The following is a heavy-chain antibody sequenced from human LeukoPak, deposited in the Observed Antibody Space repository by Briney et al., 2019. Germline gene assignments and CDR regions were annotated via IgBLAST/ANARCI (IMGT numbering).Heavy chain of an antibody. J-gene: IGHJ4*02. Sequence: GSLRLSCAASGFTFRNYVIHWIRQPPGKGLEWIGYIYYSGSTNYNPSLKSRVTISVDTSKNQFSLKLSSVTAADTAVYYCARGITSGWSPDYWGQGTLVTVSS. V-gene: IGHV4-59*01. D-gene: IGHD6-19*01. CDR2: IYYSGST. CDR3: ARGITSGWSPDY. CDR1: GFTFRNYV.